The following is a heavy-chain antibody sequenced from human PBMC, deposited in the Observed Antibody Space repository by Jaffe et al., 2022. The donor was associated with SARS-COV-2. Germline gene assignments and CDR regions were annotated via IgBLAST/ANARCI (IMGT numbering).Heavy chain of an antibody. CDR2: ISSSGSTI. J-gene: IGHJ3*02. V-gene: IGHV3-48*03. D-gene: IGHD2-2*01. CDR3: ARACDIVVVPAAYDAFDI. CDR1: GFTFSSYE. Sequence: EVQLVESGGGLVQPGGSLRLSCAASGFTFSSYEMNWVRQAPGKGLEWVSYISSSGSTIYYADSVKGRFTISRDNAKNSLYLQMNSLRAEDTAVYYCARACDIVVVPAAYDAFDIWGQGTMVTVSS.